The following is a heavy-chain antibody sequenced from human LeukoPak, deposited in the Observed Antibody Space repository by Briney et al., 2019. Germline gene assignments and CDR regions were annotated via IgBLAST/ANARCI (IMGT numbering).Heavy chain of an antibody. Sequence: GEFLKISCKGSGYSFTSYWIGWVRQMPGKGLEWMGIIYPGDSDTRYSPSFQGQVTISADKSISTAYLQWSSLKASDTAMYYCARKSAEYSSSNYFDYWGQGTLVTVPS. CDR1: GYSFTSYW. CDR2: IYPGDSDT. V-gene: IGHV5-51*01. J-gene: IGHJ4*02. CDR3: ARKSAEYSSSNYFDY. D-gene: IGHD6-6*01.